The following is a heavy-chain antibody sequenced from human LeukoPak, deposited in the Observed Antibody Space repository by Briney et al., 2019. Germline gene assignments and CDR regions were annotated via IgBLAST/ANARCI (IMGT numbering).Heavy chain of an antibody. D-gene: IGHD6-19*01. CDR2: INPNSGGT. CDR3: ARVGSSGWYGGEYFDY. Sequence: GSSVKVSCKASGGTFSSYAISWVRQAPGQGLEWMGWINPNSGGTNYAQKFQDRVTMTRDTSISTAYMELSRLRSDDTAVYYCARVGSSGWYGGEYFDYWGQGTLVTVSS. CDR1: GGTFSSYA. J-gene: IGHJ4*02. V-gene: IGHV1-2*02.